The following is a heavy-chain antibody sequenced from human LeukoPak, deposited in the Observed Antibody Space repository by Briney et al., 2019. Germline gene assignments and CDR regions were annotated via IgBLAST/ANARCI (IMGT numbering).Heavy chain of an antibody. CDR2: ISAYNGNT. Sequence: ASVKVSCKASGYTFTSYGISWVRQAPGQGLEWMGWISAYNGNTNYAQKLQGRVTMTTDTSTSTAYMELRSLRSDDTAVYCCARDMRLGELPPYDYWGQGTLVTVSS. J-gene: IGHJ4*02. D-gene: IGHD3-16*01. CDR1: GYTFTSYG. CDR3: ARDMRLGELPPYDY. V-gene: IGHV1-18*01.